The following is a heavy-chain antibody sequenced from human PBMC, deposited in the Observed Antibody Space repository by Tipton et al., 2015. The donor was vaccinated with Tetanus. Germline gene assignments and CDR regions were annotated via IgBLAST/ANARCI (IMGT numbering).Heavy chain of an antibody. CDR1: GGSISSYY. J-gene: IGHJ5*02. CDR2: IYYSGST. Sequence: GLVKPSETLSPTCTVSGGSISSYYWSWIRQPPGKGLEWIGYIYYSGSTNYNPSLKSRVTISVDTSKNQFSLKLSSVTAADTAVYYCARHPIMGAPRWFDPWGQGTLVTVSS. V-gene: IGHV4-59*01. CDR3: ARHPIMGAPRWFDP. D-gene: IGHD1-26*01.